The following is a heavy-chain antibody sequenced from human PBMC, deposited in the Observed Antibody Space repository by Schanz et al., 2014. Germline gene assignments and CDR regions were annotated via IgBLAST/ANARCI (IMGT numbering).Heavy chain of an antibody. J-gene: IGHJ3*02. D-gene: IGHD2-15*01. CDR2: IIPIHGIV. CDR3: ASGGGPEDVFDI. Sequence: QVQLVQSGAEVKKPGASVKVSCKASGGTFSSFGINWLRQAPGQGLEWMGRIIPIHGIVNYAQRFQDRVRITADKSTSTAYMELSSLRSDDTAVYYCASGGGPEDVFDIWGQGTILTVSS. CDR1: GGTFSSFG. V-gene: IGHV1-69*04.